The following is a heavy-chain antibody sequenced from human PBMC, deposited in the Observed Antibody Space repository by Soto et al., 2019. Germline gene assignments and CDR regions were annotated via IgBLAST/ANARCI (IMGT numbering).Heavy chain of an antibody. CDR3: ARGLKYCSGGTCPHTEYFQH. D-gene: IGHD2-15*01. CDR2: IYHSGST. J-gene: IGHJ1*01. V-gene: IGHV4-34*01. Sequence: PSETLSLTCAVYGGSLSDYYWSWIRQPPGKGLEWIGEIYHSGSTNYNPSLKSRVTISVDTSKKQFSLKLTSVTAAETAVYYCARGLKYCSGGTCPHTEYFQHWGQGTLVTVSS. CDR1: GGSLSDYY.